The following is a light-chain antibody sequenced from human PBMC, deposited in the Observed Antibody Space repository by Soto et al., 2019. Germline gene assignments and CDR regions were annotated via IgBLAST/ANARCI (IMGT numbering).Light chain of an antibody. Sequence: IQLTQSPSSLSASVGDRVTITCRASQGVRSYLAWFQQRPGKAPKLLIFGASTLQNGVPARFSGGGFGTEFTLTITSLQPEDFATYYCQHYNSLPYTFGQGTKLEMK. V-gene: IGKV1-9*01. CDR2: GAS. J-gene: IGKJ2*01. CDR3: QHYNSLPYT. CDR1: QGVRSY.